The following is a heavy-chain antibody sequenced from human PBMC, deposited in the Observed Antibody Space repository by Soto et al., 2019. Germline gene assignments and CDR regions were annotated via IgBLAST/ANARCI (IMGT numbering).Heavy chain of an antibody. CDR3: VVSYPARVPYTFY. CDR2: IVVGSGNT. D-gene: IGHD5-18*01. Sequence: SSVKVSCKASGFTFSSSAIQWVRQARGQRLEWIGWIVVGSGNTNYAQKFQERVTITRDMSTSTAYMELSSLRVEETAVYYRVVSYPARVPYTFYWG. CDR1: GFTFSSSA. V-gene: IGHV1-58*02. J-gene: IGHJ4*01.